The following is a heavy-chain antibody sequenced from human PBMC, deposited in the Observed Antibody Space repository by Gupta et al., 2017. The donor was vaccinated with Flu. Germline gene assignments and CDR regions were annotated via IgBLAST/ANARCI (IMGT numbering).Heavy chain of an antibody. J-gene: IGHJ4*02. V-gene: IGHV4-59*01. CDR3: ARLRYFDWVSPFFDY. D-gene: IGHD3-9*01. CDR2: IYYSGST. Sequence: QPPGKGLEWIGYIYYSGSTNYNPSLKSRVTISVDTSKNQFSLKLSSVTAADTDVYYCARLRYFDWVSPFFDYWGQGTLVTVSS.